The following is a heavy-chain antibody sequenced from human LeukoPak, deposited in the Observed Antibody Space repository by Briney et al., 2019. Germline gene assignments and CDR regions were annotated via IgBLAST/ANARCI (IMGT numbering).Heavy chain of an antibody. V-gene: IGHV4-59*02. Sequence: PSETLSLTCSVSGDSVTSTYWSWIRQPPGKGLEWIAYGHHSESSNYNPSFRSRVIIPVDTSRNQFSLRLNSVTAADTAIYYCARESAGSLHDSTAAFHYWGQGILVIVSS. D-gene: IGHD2-8*02. CDR3: ARESAGSLHDSTAAFHY. CDR2: GHHSESS. J-gene: IGHJ4*02. CDR1: GDSVTSTY.